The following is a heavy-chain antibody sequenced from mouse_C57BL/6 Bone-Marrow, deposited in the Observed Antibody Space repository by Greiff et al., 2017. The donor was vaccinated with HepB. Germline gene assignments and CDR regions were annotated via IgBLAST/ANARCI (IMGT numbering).Heavy chain of an antibody. CDR1: GFSFNTYA. J-gene: IGHJ2*01. Sequence: DAGGGLVQPKGSLKLSCAASGFSFNTYAMNWVRQAPGKGLEWVARIRSKSNNYATYYADSVKDRFTISRDDSESMLYLQMNNLKTEDTAMYYCVRHHLDYWGQGTTLTVSS. V-gene: IGHV10-1*01. CDR3: VRHHLDY. CDR2: IRSKSNNYAT.